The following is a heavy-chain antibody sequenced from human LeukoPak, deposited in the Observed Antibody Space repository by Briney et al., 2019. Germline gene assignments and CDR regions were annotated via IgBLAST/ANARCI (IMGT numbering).Heavy chain of an antibody. Sequence: TAGGSLRLSCAASGFTFSNAWMSWVRQAPGKGLEWVGRIKSKTDGGTTDYAAPVKGRFTISRDDSKNTLYLQMNSLKTEDTAVYYCTTGYSGYDAEIDYWGQGTLVTVSS. CDR2: IKSKTDGGTT. J-gene: IGHJ4*02. CDR3: TTGYSGYDAEIDY. D-gene: IGHD5-12*01. V-gene: IGHV3-15*01. CDR1: GFTFSNAW.